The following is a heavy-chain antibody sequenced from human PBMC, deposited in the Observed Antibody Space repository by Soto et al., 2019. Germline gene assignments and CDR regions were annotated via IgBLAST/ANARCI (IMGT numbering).Heavy chain of an antibody. D-gene: IGHD5-12*01. V-gene: IGHV3-30*18. CDR1: GFTFSSYG. Sequence: PVGSLRLSCAASGFTFSSYGMHWVRQAPVNGLEWVAVISYDGSNKYYADSVKGRFTISRDNSKNTLYLQMNSLRAEDTAVYYCAKDFDFYIVATFERSNFDYWGQGTLVTVSS. CDR2: ISYDGSNK. J-gene: IGHJ4*02. CDR3: AKDFDFYIVATFERSNFDY.